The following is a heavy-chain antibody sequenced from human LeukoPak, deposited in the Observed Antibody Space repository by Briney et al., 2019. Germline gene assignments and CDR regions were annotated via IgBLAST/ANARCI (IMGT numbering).Heavy chain of an antibody. V-gene: IGHV5-51*01. Sequence: GESLKISCKGSGYSFTSYWIGWVRQMPGKGLEWMGIIYPGDSDTRYSPSSQGQVTFSADKSISTAYLQWSSLKASDTAMYYCARRRPHDGFDIWGQGTMVTVSS. CDR3: ARRRPHDGFDI. J-gene: IGHJ3*02. CDR1: GYSFTSYW. CDR2: IYPGDSDT.